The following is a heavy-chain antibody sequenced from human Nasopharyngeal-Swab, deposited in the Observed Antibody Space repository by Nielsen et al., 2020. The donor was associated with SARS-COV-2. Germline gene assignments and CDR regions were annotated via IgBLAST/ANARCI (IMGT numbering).Heavy chain of an antibody. CDR1: GGTFSSYA. V-gene: IGHV1-69*13. CDR2: IIPIFGTA. D-gene: IGHD3-10*01. CDR3: ARKRRGYYYYGMDV. J-gene: IGHJ6*02. Sequence: SVKVSCKASGGTFSSYAISWVRQAPGQGLGWMGGIIPIFGTANYAQKFQGRVTITADESTSTAYMELSSLRSEDTAVYYCARKRRGYYYYGMDVRGQGTTVTVSS.